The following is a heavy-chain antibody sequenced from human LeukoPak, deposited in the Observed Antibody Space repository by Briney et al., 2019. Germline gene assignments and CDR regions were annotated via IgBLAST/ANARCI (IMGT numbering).Heavy chain of an antibody. CDR1: GFTFSDSS. V-gene: IGHV3-69-1*01. CDR3: ARIPQRVPHNWFDP. J-gene: IGHJ5*02. CDR2: ISPTSHT. Sequence: GGSLRLSCAASGFTFSDSSMNWVRQGPGKGLEWLSYISPTSHTLYADSVKGRFTISRDNAKNSLYLQMNSLKDEDTAVYYCARIPQRVPHNWFDPWGQGTLVTVSS. D-gene: IGHD1-1*01.